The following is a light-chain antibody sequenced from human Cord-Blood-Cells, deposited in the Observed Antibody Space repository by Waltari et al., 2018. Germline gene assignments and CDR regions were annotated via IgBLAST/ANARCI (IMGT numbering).Light chain of an antibody. J-gene: IGLJ2*01. V-gene: IGLV2-23*02. Sequence: QSALTQPASVSGSPGQSITLSCPGTRSDVGSFNLASLYQQHPGKAPKLMIYEVSKRPSGVSNRFSGSKSGNTASLTISGLQAEDEADYYCCSYAGSSTFVVFGGGTKLTVL. CDR2: EVS. CDR1: RSDVGSFNL. CDR3: CSYAGSSTFVV.